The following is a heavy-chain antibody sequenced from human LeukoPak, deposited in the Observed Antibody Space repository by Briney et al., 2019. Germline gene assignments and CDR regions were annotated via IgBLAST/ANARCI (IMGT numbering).Heavy chain of an antibody. D-gene: IGHD1-26*01. V-gene: IGHV3-30*02. CDR1: GLTFSSFG. J-gene: IGHJ4*02. Sequence: GGSLRLSCAASGLTFSSFGMHWVRQAPGKGLEWVAFIRYDGSNKDYADSVKGRFTISRDNSKSTLYLQMNSLTAEDTAVYYCANPPSSGATVIDYWGQGTLVTVSS. CDR2: IRYDGSNK. CDR3: ANPPSSGATVIDY.